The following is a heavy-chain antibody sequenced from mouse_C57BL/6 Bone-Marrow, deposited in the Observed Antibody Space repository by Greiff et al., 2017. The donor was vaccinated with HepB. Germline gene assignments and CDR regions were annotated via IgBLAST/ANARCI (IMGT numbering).Heavy chain of an antibody. CDR1: GYSITSGYY. Sequence: EVKLQESGPGLVKPSQSLSLTCSVTGYSITSGYYWNWIRQFPGNKLEWMGYISYDGSNNYNPSLKNRISITRDTSKNQFFLKLNSVTTEDTATYYCARELRLRDYWGQGTTLTVSS. D-gene: IGHD3-2*02. CDR3: ARELRLRDY. V-gene: IGHV3-6*01. J-gene: IGHJ2*01. CDR2: ISYDGSN.